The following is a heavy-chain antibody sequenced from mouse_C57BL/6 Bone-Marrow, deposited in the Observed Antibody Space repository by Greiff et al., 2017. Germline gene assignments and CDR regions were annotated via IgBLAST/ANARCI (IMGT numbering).Heavy chain of an antibody. D-gene: IGHD1-1*01. CDR1: GYTFTSYW. J-gene: IGHJ1*03. Sequence: VQLQQPGAELVKPGASVKLSCTASGYTFTSYWMHWVKQRPGRGLEWIGRIDPNSGGTKYNEKFKGKATLTADKPSSTAYMQLSSLTSEYSAVYYCALITTVVATSDVWGTGTTVTVSS. CDR2: IDPNSGGT. V-gene: IGHV1-72*01. CDR3: ALITTVVATSDV.